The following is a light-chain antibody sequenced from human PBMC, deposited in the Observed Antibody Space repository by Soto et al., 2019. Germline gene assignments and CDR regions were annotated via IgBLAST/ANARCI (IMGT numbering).Light chain of an antibody. J-gene: IGLJ1*01. V-gene: IGLV2-14*01. CDR3: SSYTGSSTHV. Sequence: QSALTQPAAVSGSPGQSITISCTGTDNDIGGYNYVSWYQQHPGKAPKLMIYEVTHRPSGVSIRFFASKSGNTASLTISGLQAEDEADYYCSSYTGSSTHVFGTGTKVTV. CDR1: DNDIGGYNY. CDR2: EVT.